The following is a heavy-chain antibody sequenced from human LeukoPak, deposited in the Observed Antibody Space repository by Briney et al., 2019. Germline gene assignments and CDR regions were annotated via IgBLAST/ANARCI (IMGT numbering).Heavy chain of an antibody. CDR3: VREDTPATANY. CDR2: ISGGGDIT. V-gene: IGHV3-23*01. CDR1: GFNFANHA. D-gene: IGHD2-21*02. J-gene: IGHJ4*02. Sequence: GGSLRLSCAASGFNFANHAMSWVRQTAGKGLEWVSAISGGGDITYYADSVKGRFTISRDDSKDTLFLQMHSLRPGDTAVYYCVREDTPATANYWGQGTLVTISS.